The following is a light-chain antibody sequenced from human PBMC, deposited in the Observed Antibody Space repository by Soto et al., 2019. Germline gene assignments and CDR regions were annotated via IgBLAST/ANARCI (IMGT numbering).Light chain of an antibody. CDR1: GSNIGAGYD. J-gene: IGLJ1*01. CDR3: QSYDSTLDARYV. V-gene: IGLV1-40*01. CDR2: GDS. Sequence: QPVLTQPPSVSGAPGQRVTISCTGSGSNIGAGYDVHWYQHRPGTAPKLLVFGDSHRPSGVPDRFSGSKSGTSASLAITGLQAEDEGDYYCQSYDSTLDARYVFGTGTTVTVL.